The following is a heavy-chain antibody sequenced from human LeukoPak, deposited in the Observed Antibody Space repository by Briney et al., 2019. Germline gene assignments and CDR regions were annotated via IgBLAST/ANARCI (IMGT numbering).Heavy chain of an antibody. CDR1: GFTFSSYA. Sequence: PGGSLRLSCAASGFTFSSYAMSWVRQAPGKGLEWVSAISGSGGSTYYADSVKGRFTISRDNSKSTLYLQMNSLRAEDTAVYYCAKVRYSGWYYLDDWGQGTLVTVSS. CDR3: AKVRYSGWYYLDD. J-gene: IGHJ4*02. V-gene: IGHV3-23*01. CDR2: ISGSGGST. D-gene: IGHD6-19*01.